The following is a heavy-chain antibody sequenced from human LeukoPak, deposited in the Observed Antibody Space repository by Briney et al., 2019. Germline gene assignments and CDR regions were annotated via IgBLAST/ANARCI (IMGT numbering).Heavy chain of an antibody. CDR1: GFTLISYW. J-gene: IGHJ4*02. V-gene: IGHV3-74*01. CDR3: ARGPSGWGSLDS. D-gene: IGHD7-27*01. CDR2: INSDGTST. Sequence: GGSLKLSCEASGFTLISYWMHWVRQAPGKGLVWVSRINSDGTSTNYADSVKGRFTISRDNAKNTLYLQVKSLRAEDTAVYYCARGPSGWGSLDSWGQGTLVTVSS.